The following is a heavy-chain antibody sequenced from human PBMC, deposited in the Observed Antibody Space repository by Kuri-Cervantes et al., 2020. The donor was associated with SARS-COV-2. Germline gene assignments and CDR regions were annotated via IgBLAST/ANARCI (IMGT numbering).Heavy chain of an antibody. CDR3: ARDSWRELLLFDY. Sequence: SETLSLTCAVYGGSFSGYYWSWIRQPPGKGLEWIGEINHRGSTNYNPSLKSRVTMSVDTSKNQFSLKLSSVTAADTAVYYCARDSWRELLLFDYWGQGTLVTVSS. CDR2: INHRGST. D-gene: IGHD1-26*01. J-gene: IGHJ4*02. V-gene: IGHV4-34*01. CDR1: GGSFSGYY.